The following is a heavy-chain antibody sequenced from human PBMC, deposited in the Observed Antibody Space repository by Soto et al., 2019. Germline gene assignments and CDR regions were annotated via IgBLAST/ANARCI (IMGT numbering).Heavy chain of an antibody. Sequence: GGSLRLSCAASGFTFSSYNMNWVRQAPGKGLEWVSSINSSSSYIYYADSVKGRFTISRDNAENSLYLQMSSLRAEDTAVYYCARVHYYDSSAYYLWGQGTLVTVSS. CDR3: ARVHYYDSSAYYL. V-gene: IGHV3-21*01. CDR2: INSSSSYI. D-gene: IGHD3-22*01. CDR1: GFTFSSYN. J-gene: IGHJ1*01.